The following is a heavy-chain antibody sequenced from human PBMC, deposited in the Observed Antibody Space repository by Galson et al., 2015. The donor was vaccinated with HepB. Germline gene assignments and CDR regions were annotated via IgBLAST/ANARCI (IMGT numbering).Heavy chain of an antibody. J-gene: IGHJ5*02. CDR2: IIPILGIA. Sequence: SVKVSCKASGGTFSSYAISWVRQAPGQGLEWMGRIIPILGIANYAQKFQGRVTITADKSTSTAYMELSSLRSEDTAVYYCATLRYFDWLLPPIGTDPNWFDPWGQGTLVTVSS. CDR3: ATLRYFDWLLPPIGTDPNWFDP. D-gene: IGHD3-9*01. CDR1: GGTFSSYA. V-gene: IGHV1-69*04.